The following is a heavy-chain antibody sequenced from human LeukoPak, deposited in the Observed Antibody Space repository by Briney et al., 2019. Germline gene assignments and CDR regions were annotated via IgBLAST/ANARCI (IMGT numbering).Heavy chain of an antibody. CDR2: INHSGST. J-gene: IGHJ5*02. D-gene: IGHD3-22*01. CDR3: ARGPYYYDSSGYPPYYWFDP. Sequence: PSETLSLTCAVYGGSFSGYYWSWIRQPPGKGLEWIGEINHSGSTNYNPSLKSRVTISVDTSKNQFSLKLSSVTAADTAVYYCARGPYYYDSSGYPPYYWFDPWGQGTLVTVSS. V-gene: IGHV4-34*01. CDR1: GGSFSGYY.